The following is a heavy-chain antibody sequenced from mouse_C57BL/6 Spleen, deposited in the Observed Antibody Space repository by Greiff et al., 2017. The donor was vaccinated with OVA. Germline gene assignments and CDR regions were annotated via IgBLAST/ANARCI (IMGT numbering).Heavy chain of an antibody. Sequence: VKLQQSGAELVRPGASVKLSCKASGYTFTDYYINWVKQRPGQGLEWIARIYPGSGNTYYNEKFKGKATLTAEKSSSTAYMQLSSLTSEDSAVYFGARSLAGVPAWFAYWGQGTLVTVSA. J-gene: IGHJ3*01. D-gene: IGHD2-14*01. CDR1: GYTFTDYY. V-gene: IGHV1-76*01. CDR3: ARSLAGVPAWFAY. CDR2: IYPGSGNT.